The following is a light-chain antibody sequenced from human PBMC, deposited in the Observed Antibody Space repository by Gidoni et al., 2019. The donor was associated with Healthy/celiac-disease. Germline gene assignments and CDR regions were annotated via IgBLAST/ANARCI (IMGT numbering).Light chain of an antibody. CDR2: SGS. J-gene: IGKJ4*01. CDR3: LQAVKSSLT. V-gene: IGKV2-28*01. Sequence: IVMTQSPLSLPVTPGAPASISCRSSQSLRHSNGCNYLDWYLQKPGQSPQLLIYSGSTRASGIPDRFSGSGSGTDFTLKISRLEPEDVGVYYCLQAVKSSLTFGGGTKVEIK. CDR1: QSLRHSNGCNY.